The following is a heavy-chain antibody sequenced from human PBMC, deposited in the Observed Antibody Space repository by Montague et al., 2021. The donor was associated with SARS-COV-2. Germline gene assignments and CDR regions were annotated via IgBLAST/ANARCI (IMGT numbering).Heavy chain of an antibody. J-gene: IGHJ6*03. CDR1: GGSFSACY. CDR3: ARLGDGVVPSPILGVVPYYSYYYMDV. V-gene: IGHV4-34*01. D-gene: IGHD2-2*02. Sequence: SETLSLTCAVYGGSFSACYWTWLRQTPGKGLEWIGEINHGGSTNYNPSLKSRVTISADTSKNQFSLKLTSVAAADTAVYYCARLGDGVVPSPILGVVPYYSYYYMDVWGKGTTVTVSS. CDR2: INHGGST.